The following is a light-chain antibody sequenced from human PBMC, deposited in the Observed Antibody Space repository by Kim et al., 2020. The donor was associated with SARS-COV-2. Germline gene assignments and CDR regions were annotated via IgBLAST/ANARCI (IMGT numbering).Light chain of an antibody. J-gene: IGLJ3*02. V-gene: IGLV1-51*01. CDR3: ATWDSDLRGV. CDR1: SSNIGSKF. Sequence: QSVLTQPPSVSAAPGQKVTISCSGSSSNIGSKFVSWYQQVPGAAPKLVIYDNNQRPSGIPDRFSGSKSGTSATLGITGLQTGDEADYYCATWDSDLRGVFGGGTQLTVL. CDR2: DNN.